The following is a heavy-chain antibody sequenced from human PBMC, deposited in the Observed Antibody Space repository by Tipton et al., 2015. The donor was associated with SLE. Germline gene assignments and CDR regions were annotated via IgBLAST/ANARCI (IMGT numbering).Heavy chain of an antibody. CDR1: GGSFSGYY. V-gene: IGHV4-34*01. D-gene: IGHD2-15*01. J-gene: IGHJ4*02. CDR2: INHSGST. Sequence: TLSLTCSVYGGSFSGYYWSWIRQPPGKGLEWIGEINHSGSTNYNPSLKSRVTISVDTSENQFSLKLSSVTAADTAVYYCARKGNCSGGSCFDYWGQGTLVTVSS. CDR3: ARKGNCSGGSCFDY.